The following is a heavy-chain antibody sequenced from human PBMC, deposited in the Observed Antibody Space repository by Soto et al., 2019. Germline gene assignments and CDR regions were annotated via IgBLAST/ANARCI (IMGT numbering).Heavy chain of an antibody. CDR2: ISANNGNR. CDR1: GYIFTNHG. CDR3: ARHDYGDPFFDY. Sequence: QVQLVQSGAEVKKPGASVKVSCKASGYIFTNHGISWVRQAPGQGLEWMGWISANNGNRNFAQNFQGRVSLTTDTSTSTAYMELRSLTSDDTAIYYCARHDYGDPFFDYWGQGTLVTVSS. D-gene: IGHD4-17*01. J-gene: IGHJ4*02. V-gene: IGHV1-18*01.